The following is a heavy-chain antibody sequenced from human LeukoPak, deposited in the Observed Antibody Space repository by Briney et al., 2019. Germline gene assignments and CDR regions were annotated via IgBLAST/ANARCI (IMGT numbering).Heavy chain of an antibody. V-gene: IGHV3-21*01. CDR1: GFTFSSYS. CDR2: ISSSSSYI. Sequence: PGGSLRLSCAASGFTFSSYSMNWVRQAPGKGLEWVSSISSSSSYIYYADSVKGRFTISRDNAKNSLYLQMNSLRAEDTAVYYCARLDRAVAGFFDYWGQGTLVTVSS. CDR3: ARLDRAVAGFFDY. D-gene: IGHD6-19*01. J-gene: IGHJ4*02.